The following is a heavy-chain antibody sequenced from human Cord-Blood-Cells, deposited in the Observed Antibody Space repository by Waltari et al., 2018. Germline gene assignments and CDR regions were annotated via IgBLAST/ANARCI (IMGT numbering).Heavy chain of an antibody. CDR1: GGSFSGYY. CDR2: INHSGST. CDR3: ARVRTSTYSSRYHYYYMDV. V-gene: IGHV4-34*01. Sequence: QVQLQQWGAGLLKPSETLSLTCAVYGGSFSGYYWSWIRQPPGTGLEWIGEINHSGSTNYNPSLKSRVTISVDTSKNQFSLKLSSVTAADTAVYYCARVRTSTYSSRYHYYYMDVWGKGTTVTVSS. J-gene: IGHJ6*03. D-gene: IGHD6-19*01.